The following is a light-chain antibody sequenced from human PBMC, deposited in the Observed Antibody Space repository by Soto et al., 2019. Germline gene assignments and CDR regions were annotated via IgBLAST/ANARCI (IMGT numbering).Light chain of an antibody. CDR1: SSNIGAGYD. CDR2: GNN. J-gene: IGLJ3*02. Sequence: QSVLTQPPSVSGAPGQRVTISCTGSSSNIGAGYDVHWYQQLPGTAPKLLIYGNNHRPSGVPDRFSGSKSGTSASLAITGRQAEDEADYYCQSYDSSLSGWVFGGGTKLTVL. CDR3: QSYDSSLSGWV. V-gene: IGLV1-40*01.